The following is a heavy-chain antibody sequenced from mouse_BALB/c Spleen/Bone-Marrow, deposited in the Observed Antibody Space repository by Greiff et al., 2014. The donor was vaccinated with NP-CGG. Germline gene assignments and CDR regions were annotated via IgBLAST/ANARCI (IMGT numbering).Heavy chain of an antibody. J-gene: IGHJ2*01. CDR1: GYAFTNYL. D-gene: IGHD3-3*01. V-gene: IGHV1-54*01. CDR2: INPGSGGT. Sequence: VQVVESGAELVRPGTSVKVSCKASGYAFTNYLIAWVKQRPGQGLEWIGMINPGSGGTNYNEKFKGKATLTADKSSSTAYMQLSSLTSDDSAVDFGARRDGSYFDYWGQGTTLTVSS. CDR3: ARRDGSYFDY.